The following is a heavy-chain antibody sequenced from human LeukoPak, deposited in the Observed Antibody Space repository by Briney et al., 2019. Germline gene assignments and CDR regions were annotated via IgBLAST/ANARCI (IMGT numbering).Heavy chain of an antibody. CDR1: GGSISNSSYY. D-gene: IGHD3-10*02. CDR2: FLYSGST. CDR3: ASHSSYVSPVRY. Sequence: SETLSLTCTVSGGSISNSSYYWGWIRQPPGKGLEWIGSFLYSGSTFYNPSLKSRVSISIDTSKNQFSLKLSSVTAANTAVYFCASHSSYVSPVRYWGQGTLVTVSP. V-gene: IGHV4-39*01. J-gene: IGHJ4*02.